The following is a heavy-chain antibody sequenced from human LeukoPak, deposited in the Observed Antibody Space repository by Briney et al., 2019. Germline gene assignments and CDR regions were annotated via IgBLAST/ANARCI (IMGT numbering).Heavy chain of an antibody. CDR3: ARHCSSTSCYRDFDY. J-gene: IGHJ4*02. V-gene: IGHV1-69*13. CDR1: GGTFSSYA. Sequence: ASVKVSCKASGGTFSSYAISWVRQAPGQGLEWMGGIIPIFGTANYAQKFQGRVTITAVESTSTAYMELSSLRSEDTAVYYCARHCSSTSCYRDFDYWGQGTLVTVSS. CDR2: IIPIFGTA. D-gene: IGHD2-2*02.